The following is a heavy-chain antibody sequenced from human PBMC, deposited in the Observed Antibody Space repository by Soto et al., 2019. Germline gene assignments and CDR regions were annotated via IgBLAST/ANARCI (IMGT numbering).Heavy chain of an antibody. CDR3: ASSQQVVATNYYYYYGMGV. J-gene: IGHJ6*04. Sequence: GASVKGSCKASGYTFTGDYRHWVRQAPGQGLEWMGWINPNSGGTNYAQKFQGRVTMTRDTSISTAYMELSRLRSDDTAVYSCASSQQVVATNYYYYYGMGVWGKRNTVTVSS. V-gene: IGHV1-2*02. CDR1: GYTFTGDY. D-gene: IGHD2-15*01. CDR2: INPNSGGT.